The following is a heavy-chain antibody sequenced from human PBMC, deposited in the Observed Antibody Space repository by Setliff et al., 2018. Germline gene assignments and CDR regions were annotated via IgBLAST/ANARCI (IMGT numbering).Heavy chain of an antibody. D-gene: IGHD3-22*01. Sequence: PSETLSLTCTVSGGPISSYYWIWIRQSPGKGLEWIGYIFHTGSTNYNPSLKSRVTMSVDTSKNQISLKLSSLTAADTAVYYCARQDRFYDSSVFVEYFEHWGQGTLVTVSS. CDR2: IFHTGST. V-gene: IGHV4-59*08. CDR3: ARQDRFYDSSVFVEYFEH. J-gene: IGHJ1*01. CDR1: GGPISSYY.